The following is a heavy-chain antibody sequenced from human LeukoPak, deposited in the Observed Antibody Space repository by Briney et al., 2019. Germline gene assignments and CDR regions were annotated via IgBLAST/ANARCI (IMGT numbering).Heavy chain of an antibody. J-gene: IGHJ6*03. CDR3: AKVSRKCGGDCSYYYYYYMDV. Sequence: GGSLRLSCAASGFTFSSYAMSWVRQAPGKGLEWVSAISGSGGSTYYADSVKSRFTISRDNSKNTLYLQMNSLRAEDTAVYYCAKVSRKCGGDCSYYYYYYMDVWGKGTTVTVSS. CDR2: ISGSGGST. CDR1: GFTFSSYA. V-gene: IGHV3-23*01. D-gene: IGHD2-21*02.